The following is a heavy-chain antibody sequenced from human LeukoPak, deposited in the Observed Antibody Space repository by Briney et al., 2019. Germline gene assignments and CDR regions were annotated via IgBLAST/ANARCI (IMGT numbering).Heavy chain of an antibody. CDR2: ISGSGGST. CDR1: GFTFSSYA. Sequence: GGSLRLSCAASGFTFSSYAMSWVRQAPGKGLEWVSAISGSGGSTYYADSVKGRFTISRDNSKNTLYLQMNSLRAEDTAVYYCAKAPRITMIVVVIFDYWGQGTLVTVSS. J-gene: IGHJ4*02. V-gene: IGHV3-23*01. CDR3: AKAPRITMIVVVIFDY. D-gene: IGHD3-22*01.